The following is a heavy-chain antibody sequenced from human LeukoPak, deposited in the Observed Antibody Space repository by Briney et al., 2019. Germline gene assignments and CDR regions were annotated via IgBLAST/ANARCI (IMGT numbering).Heavy chain of an antibody. CDR3: AKDVGVPPHPGRPYYYGMDV. V-gene: IGHV3-43*01. J-gene: IGHJ6*02. Sequence: GGSLRLSCAASGFTFDDYTMHWVRQAPGKGLEWVSLISWDGGSTYYADSVKGRFTISRDNSKNSLYLQMNSLRTEDTALYYCAKDVGVPPHPGRPYYYGMDVWGQGTTVTVSS. D-gene: IGHD3-16*01. CDR2: ISWDGGST. CDR1: GFTFDDYT.